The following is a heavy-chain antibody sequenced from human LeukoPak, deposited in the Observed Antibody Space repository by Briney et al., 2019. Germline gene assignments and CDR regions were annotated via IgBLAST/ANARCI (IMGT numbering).Heavy chain of an antibody. J-gene: IGHJ4*02. D-gene: IGHD3-16*01. CDR1: GGALSSYH. V-gene: IGHV4-4*07. CDR3: ARVGDYALKD. CDR2: MYTSGST. Sequence: SETLSLICTVSGGALSSYHWSWIRQPAGKGLEWIGRMYTSGSTNYNPSLKSRVTMSVDTSKNQFSLKLSSVTAADTAVYYCARVGDYALKDWGQGTLVTVSS.